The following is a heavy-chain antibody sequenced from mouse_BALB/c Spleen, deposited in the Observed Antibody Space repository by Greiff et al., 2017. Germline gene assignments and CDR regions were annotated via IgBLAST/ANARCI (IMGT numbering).Heavy chain of an antibody. D-gene: IGHD1-1*01. Sequence: QVQLQQSAAELARPGASVKMSCKASGYTFTSYTMHWVKQRPGQGLEWIGYINPSSGYTEYNQKFKDKTTLTADKSSSTAYMQLSSLTSEDSAVYYCARDYGRAWFAYWGQGTLVTVSA. CDR1: GYTFTSYT. CDR3: ARDYGRAWFAY. CDR2: INPSSGYT. J-gene: IGHJ3*01. V-gene: IGHV1-4*02.